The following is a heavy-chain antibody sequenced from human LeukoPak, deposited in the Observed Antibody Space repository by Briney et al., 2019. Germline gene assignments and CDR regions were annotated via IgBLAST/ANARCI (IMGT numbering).Heavy chain of an antibody. CDR1: GFTFSSYS. CDR3: ARSRSGNYFDN. J-gene: IGHJ4*02. V-gene: IGHV3-48*02. CDR2: ISSSGGDT. D-gene: IGHD1-26*01. Sequence: GSLILSCAATGFTFSSYSMNWVRPAPGKGLEWVSYISSSGGDTYYAHSVKGRFTISRDNAQNSLSLQMNGLRDEDTAVYHCARSRSGNYFDNWGQGTLVSVSS.